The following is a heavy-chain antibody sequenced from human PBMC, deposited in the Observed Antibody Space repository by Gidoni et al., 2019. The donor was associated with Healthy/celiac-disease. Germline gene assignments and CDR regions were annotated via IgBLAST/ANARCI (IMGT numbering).Heavy chain of an antibody. V-gene: IGHV3-21*01. D-gene: IGHD3-10*01. CDR3: ARDRGAATKIGAFDI. CDR1: GFASSSYG. CDR2: ISSSSSYI. Sequence: EVQLVGPGGGLVKPGGSLRCSCAASGFASSSYGMIWVRQAPGMGLVWVSSISSSSSYIFYADSGKCRFTISRDNAKNSLYLQMNSLRADATAVYCCARDRGAATKIGAFDIWGQGTMVTVSS. J-gene: IGHJ3*02.